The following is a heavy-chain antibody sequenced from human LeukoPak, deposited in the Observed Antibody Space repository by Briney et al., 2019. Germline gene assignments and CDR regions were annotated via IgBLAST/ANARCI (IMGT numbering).Heavy chain of an antibody. Sequence: GGSLRLSCAASGFTFSSYWMSWVRQAPGKGLKWVANIKEDESEKYYVDSVKGRFTISRDNAKNSLYLQMKSLRADDTAVYYCARDYGDQGDAFDLWGQGTMVTVSS. CDR3: ARDYGDQGDAFDL. CDR1: GFTFSSYW. D-gene: IGHD3-10*01. J-gene: IGHJ3*01. CDR2: IKEDESEK. V-gene: IGHV3-7*01.